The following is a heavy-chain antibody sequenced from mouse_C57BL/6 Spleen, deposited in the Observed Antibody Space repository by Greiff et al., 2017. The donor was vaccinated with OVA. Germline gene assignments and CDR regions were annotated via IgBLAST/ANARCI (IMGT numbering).Heavy chain of an antibody. D-gene: IGHD2-12*01. CDR2: IYPGDGDT. Sequence: VQLQQSGPELVKPGASVKISCKASGYAFSSSWMNWVKQRPGKGLEWIGRIYPGDGDTNYNGKFKGKATLTADKSSSTAYMQLSSLTSEDSAVYFCARSYDVGYFDYWGQGTTLTVSS. J-gene: IGHJ2*01. V-gene: IGHV1-82*01. CDR3: ARSYDVGYFDY. CDR1: GYAFSSSW.